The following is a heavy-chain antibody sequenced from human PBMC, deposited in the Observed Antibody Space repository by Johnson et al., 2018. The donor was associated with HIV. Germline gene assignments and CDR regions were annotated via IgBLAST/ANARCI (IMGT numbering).Heavy chain of an antibody. D-gene: IGHD1-26*01. CDR3: ARDRTSQRWELLPDDAFDI. V-gene: IGHV3-11*04. CDR2: ISIIGSTI. Sequence: QVQLVESGGGLVKPGGSLRLSCAASGFTFSDYYMSWIRQAPGKGLAWVSYISIIGSTIYYADSVKGRFTISRDNAKNSLYLQMNSLRAEDTAVYYCARDRTSQRWELLPDDAFDIWGQGTMVTVSS. CDR1: GFTFSDYY. J-gene: IGHJ3*02.